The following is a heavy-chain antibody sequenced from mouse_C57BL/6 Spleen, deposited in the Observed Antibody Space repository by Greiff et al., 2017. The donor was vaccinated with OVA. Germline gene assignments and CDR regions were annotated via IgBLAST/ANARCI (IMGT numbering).Heavy chain of an antibody. D-gene: IGHD4-1*01. CDR1: GFNITDYY. CDR2: IDPEDGDT. Sequence: EVQLQQSGAELVKPGASVKLSCKASGFNITDYYMHWVKQRPEQGLEWIGSIDPEDGDTKYDPKFQGKATITADTSSSTAYLQLSSLTSEDTAVSYCARLGPYAMDYWGQGTSVTVSS. CDR3: ARLGPYAMDY. V-gene: IGHV14-2*01. J-gene: IGHJ4*01.